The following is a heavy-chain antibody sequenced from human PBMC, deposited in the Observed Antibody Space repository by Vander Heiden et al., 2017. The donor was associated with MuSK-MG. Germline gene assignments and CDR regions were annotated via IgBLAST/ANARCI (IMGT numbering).Heavy chain of an antibody. CDR3: AKDTGDSSGYYIPLDY. CDR2: ISGSGGST. J-gene: IGHJ4*02. D-gene: IGHD3-22*01. V-gene: IGHV3-23*04. CDR1: GFTFSSYA. Sequence: EVQLVESGGGLVQPGGSLRLSCAASGFTFSSYAMSWVRQAPGKGLEWVSAISGSGGSTYYADSVKGRFTISRDNSKNTLYLKMNSMRAEETAVYYCAKDTGDSSGYYIPLDYWGQGTMVTVYS.